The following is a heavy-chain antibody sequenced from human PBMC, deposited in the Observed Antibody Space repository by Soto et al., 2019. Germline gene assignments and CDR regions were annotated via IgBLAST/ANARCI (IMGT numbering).Heavy chain of an antibody. D-gene: IGHD3-10*01. Sequence: QVQLQESGPGLVKPSETLSLTCTVSGGSISSYYWSWIRQPPGKGLEWIGYIYYSGSTNYNPSLKSRVTISVDTSKNQFSLKLSSVTAADTAVYYCARRTYYYGSGSSHDWFDPWGQGTLVTVSS. CDR3: ARRTYYYGSGSSHDWFDP. J-gene: IGHJ5*02. CDR2: IYYSGST. CDR1: GGSISSYY. V-gene: IGHV4-59*01.